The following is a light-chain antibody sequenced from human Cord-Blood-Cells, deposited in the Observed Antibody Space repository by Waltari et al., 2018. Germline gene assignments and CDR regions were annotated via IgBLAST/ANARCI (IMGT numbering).Light chain of an antibody. CDR1: QSVSSN. CDR2: GAS. V-gene: IGKV3-15*01. J-gene: IGKJ2*01. Sequence: EIVMTPSPSTLSVSPGEMVTLSCRASQSVSSNLAWYQQKPGQAPRLLIDGASTRATGIQARCSGSGYGTEFTLTISSLQSEDFAVYYCQQYNNWPPYTFGQGTKLEIK. CDR3: QQYNNWPPYT.